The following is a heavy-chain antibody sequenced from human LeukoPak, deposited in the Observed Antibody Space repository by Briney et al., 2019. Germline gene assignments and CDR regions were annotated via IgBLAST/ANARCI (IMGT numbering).Heavy chain of an antibody. CDR1: GGSISSSSYY. CDR3: ASGPLGVRVRYNWFDP. V-gene: IGHV4-39*01. D-gene: IGHD2-8*01. Sequence: SETLSLTCTVSGGSISSSSYYWGWIRQPPGKGLEWIGSIYYSGSTYYNPSLKSRVTISVDTSKNQFSLKLSSVTAADTAVYYCASGPLGVRVRYNWFDPWGQGTLVTVSS. J-gene: IGHJ5*02. CDR2: IYYSGST.